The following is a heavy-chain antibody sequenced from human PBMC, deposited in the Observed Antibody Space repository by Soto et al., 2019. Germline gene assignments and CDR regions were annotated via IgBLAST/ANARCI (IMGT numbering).Heavy chain of an antibody. CDR2: IWYDGSNK. J-gene: IGHJ6*02. Sequence: QVQLVESGGGVVQPGRSLRLSCAASGFTFSSYGMHWVRQAPGKGLEWVAVIWYDGSNKYYADSVKGRFTISRDNSKNTLYLQMNSLRAEDTAVYYCARAGSEWEPNRAGYYYYGMDVWGQGTTVTVSS. V-gene: IGHV3-33*01. CDR3: ARAGSEWEPNRAGYYYYGMDV. CDR1: GFTFSSYG. D-gene: IGHD1-26*01.